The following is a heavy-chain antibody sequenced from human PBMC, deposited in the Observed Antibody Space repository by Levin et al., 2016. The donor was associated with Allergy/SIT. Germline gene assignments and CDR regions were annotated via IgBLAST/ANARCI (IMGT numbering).Heavy chain of an antibody. CDR2: IYYSGST. V-gene: IGHV4-59*01. CDR3: ARGYYDILTGYFWFDP. J-gene: IGHJ5*02. D-gene: IGHD3-9*01. Sequence: RQAPGKGLEWIGYIYYSGSTNYNPSLKSRVTISVDTSKNQFSLKLSSVTAADTAVYYCARGYYDILTGYFWFDPWGQGTLVTVSS.